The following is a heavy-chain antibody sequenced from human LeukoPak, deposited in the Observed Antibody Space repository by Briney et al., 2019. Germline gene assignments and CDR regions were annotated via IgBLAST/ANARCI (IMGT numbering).Heavy chain of an antibody. Sequence: PGGSLRLSCAASGFTFSSNWMSWVRQAPGKGLEWVANIKQDGSEKYYVDSVKGRFTISRDNAKNSLYLQMNSLRAEDTAVYYCAAERRSGYYMDVWGKGTTVTVSS. CDR1: GFTFSSNW. CDR3: AAERRSGYYMDV. CDR2: IKQDGSEK. J-gene: IGHJ6*03. D-gene: IGHD3-3*01. V-gene: IGHV3-7*01.